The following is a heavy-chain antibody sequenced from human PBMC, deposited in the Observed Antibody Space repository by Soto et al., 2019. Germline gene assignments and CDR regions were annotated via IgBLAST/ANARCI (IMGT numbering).Heavy chain of an antibody. CDR1: GFTFSSYA. CDR2: ISGSGGST. Sequence: EVQLLESGGGLVQPGGSLRLSCAASGFTFSSYAMSWVRQAPGKGLEWVSAISGSGGSTYYADSVKGRFTISRDNSKNTLYLQMNSLRAEDTAVYYCAKDGMVAAAGFYYFDYWGQGTLVTVSS. V-gene: IGHV3-23*01. D-gene: IGHD6-13*01. CDR3: AKDGMVAAAGFYYFDY. J-gene: IGHJ4*02.